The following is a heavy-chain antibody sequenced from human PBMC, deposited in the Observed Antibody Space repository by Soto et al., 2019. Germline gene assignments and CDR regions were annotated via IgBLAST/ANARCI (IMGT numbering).Heavy chain of an antibody. CDR1: GLNFSHDN. D-gene: IGHD5-18*01. CDR2: INSGSTYP. Sequence: QVLLVESGGGLVKPGGSLRLSCVDSGLNFSHDNMSWVRQAPGKGLEWLSHINSGSTYPKYADSVKGRFVVSRDNAKNSLFLHMRNLRVDDTAVYFCARRRAGYIFDQWGQGTLVAVSS. CDR3: ARRRAGYIFDQ. J-gene: IGHJ4*02. V-gene: IGHV3-11*06.